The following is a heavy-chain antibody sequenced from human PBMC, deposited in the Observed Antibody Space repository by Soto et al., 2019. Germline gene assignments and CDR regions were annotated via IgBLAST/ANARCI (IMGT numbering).Heavy chain of an antibody. CDR1: GNTLSEFS. Sequence: PSVKVSCKVSGNTLSEFSMHWVRQAPGKGLEWMGGFDPEEGETFYAQKFQGRVTMTEDTSTDTAYMELRSLRSEDAAVYYCATVSMSNFWSGNYRYWFFDLWGRGTLVTVSS. CDR3: ATVSMSNFWSGNYRYWFFDL. V-gene: IGHV1-24*01. CDR2: FDPEEGET. D-gene: IGHD3-3*01. J-gene: IGHJ2*01.